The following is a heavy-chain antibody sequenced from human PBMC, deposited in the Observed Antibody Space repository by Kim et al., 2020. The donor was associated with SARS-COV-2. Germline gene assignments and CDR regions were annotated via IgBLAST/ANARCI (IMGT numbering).Heavy chain of an antibody. V-gene: IGHV3-11*03. CDR2: ISGTGSFT. CDR3: ARRGTKYCTPSYCNPNWFDL. CDR1: GFTFSDYY. J-gene: IGHJ5*02. D-gene: IGHD2-8*01. Sequence: GGSLRLSCAASGFTFSDYYMGWIRQAPGKGLEWLSHISGTGSFTNYADSVRGRFTISRDNVKNFLYLQMNSLRGEDTAVYYCARRGTKYCTPSYCNPNWFDLWGQGARVTVSS.